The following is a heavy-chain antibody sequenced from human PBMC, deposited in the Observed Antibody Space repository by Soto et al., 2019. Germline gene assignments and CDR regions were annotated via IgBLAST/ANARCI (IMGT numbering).Heavy chain of an antibody. J-gene: IGHJ6*02. CDR2: LNPQNGDT. D-gene: IGHD5-12*01. CDR3: VGDMVATMDDYYYYAVDV. CDR1: GYSFAGYR. V-gene: IGHV1-2*02. Sequence: GASVKVSCKPSGYSFAGYRLHWLRQSPGQGLEWMGWLNPQNGDTSYAQKFRDRVTMTSDTSITTAYMDLSRLTSDDTATYYCVGDMVATMDDYYYYAVDVWGQGTTVTVSS.